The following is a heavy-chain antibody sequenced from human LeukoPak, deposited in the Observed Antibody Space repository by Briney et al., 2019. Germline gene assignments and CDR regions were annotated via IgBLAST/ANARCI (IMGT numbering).Heavy chain of an antibody. Sequence: SETLTLTCTVSGGSISSSSYYWGWIRQPPGKGLEWIGSIYYSGSTFYNPSLKSRVTISVDTSKNQFSLKLSSVTAADTAVYYGARLTIQLWLHDAFDIWGQGTMVTVSS. CDR2: IYYSGST. CDR3: ARLTIQLWLHDAFDI. V-gene: IGHV4-39*01. J-gene: IGHJ3*02. CDR1: GGSISSSSYY. D-gene: IGHD5-18*01.